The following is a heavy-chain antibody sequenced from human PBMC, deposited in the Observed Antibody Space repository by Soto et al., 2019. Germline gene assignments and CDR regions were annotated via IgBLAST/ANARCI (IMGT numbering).Heavy chain of an antibody. CDR1: GGSISSYY. CDR2: IYYSGST. Sequence: SETLSLTCTVSGGSISSYYWSWIRQPPGKGLEWIGYIYYSGSTNYNPSLKSRVTISVDTSKNQFSLKLSSVTAADTAVYYCARRITIFGVVNPEGYNWFDPWGQGTLVTVSS. CDR3: ARRITIFGVVNPEGYNWFDP. V-gene: IGHV4-59*08. J-gene: IGHJ5*02. D-gene: IGHD3-3*01.